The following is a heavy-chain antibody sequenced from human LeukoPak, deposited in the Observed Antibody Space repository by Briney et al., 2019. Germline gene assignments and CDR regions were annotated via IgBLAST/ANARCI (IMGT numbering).Heavy chain of an antibody. CDR3: ARGADTGYSSDS. D-gene: IGHD3-9*01. V-gene: IGHV3-7*01. CDR2: IKQDGSEK. CDR1: GFTFSRYW. Sequence: GGSLRLSCAASGFTFSRYWMSWVRQAPGKGLEWVANIKQDGSEKDYVDSVKGRFTISRDNAKNSLYLQMNSLTAEDTAVYYCARGADTGYSSDSWGQGTLVTVSS. J-gene: IGHJ4*02.